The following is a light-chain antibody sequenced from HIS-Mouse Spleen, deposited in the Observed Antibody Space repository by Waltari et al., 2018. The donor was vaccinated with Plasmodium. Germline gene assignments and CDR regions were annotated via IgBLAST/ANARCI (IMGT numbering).Light chain of an antibody. CDR3: QQSYSTWT. J-gene: IGKJ1*01. CDR1: QSISSY. V-gene: IGKV1-39*01. Sequence: DIQMTQSPSSLSASVGDRVTITCRARQSISSYLNWYQQKPGKAPKLLIYAASSLQSGVPSRFSGSGSGTDFTLTISSLQPDDFATYYCQQSYSTWTFGQGTKVEIK. CDR2: AAS.